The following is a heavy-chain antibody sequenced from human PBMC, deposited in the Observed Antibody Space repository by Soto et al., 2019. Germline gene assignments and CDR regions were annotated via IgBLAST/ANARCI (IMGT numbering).Heavy chain of an antibody. D-gene: IGHD5-12*01. CDR3: VKSRGGNNFDFFD. V-gene: IGHV3-64D*06. CDR1: GFTLSSYA. Sequence: LSLSCSASGFTLSSYAMHWVRQAPGKGLEYVSGVRGNGDPPFYADSVKGRFTISRDNSKNTLYLQMSSLSADDTAVYYCVKSRGGNNFDFFDWGQGALVTVSS. CDR2: VRGNGDPP. J-gene: IGHJ4*02.